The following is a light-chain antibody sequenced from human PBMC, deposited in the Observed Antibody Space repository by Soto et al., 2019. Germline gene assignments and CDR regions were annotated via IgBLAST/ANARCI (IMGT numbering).Light chain of an antibody. CDR3: AVWDGSLNGWV. CDR2: TNN. CDR1: SSNIGRDN. J-gene: IGLJ3*02. Sequence: QSVLTQPPSASGTPGQRVTTSCSGSSSNIGRDNVSWYQQLPGTAPKLLIYTNNQRPSGVPDRFSGSKSGTSASLAISGLQSEDEADYYCAVWDGSLNGWVFGGGTKLTVL. V-gene: IGLV1-44*01.